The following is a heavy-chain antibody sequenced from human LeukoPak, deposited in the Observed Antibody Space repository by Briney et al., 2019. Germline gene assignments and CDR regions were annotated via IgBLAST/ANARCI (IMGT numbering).Heavy chain of an antibody. D-gene: IGHD6-19*01. CDR2: MNPNSGNT. CDR3: ARGQIAVAGTWDY. V-gene: IGHV1-8*01. Sequence: ASVKVSCKASGYTFTSYDINWVRQATGQGLEWVGWMNPNSGNTGYAQKFQGRVTMTRNTSISTAYMELSSLRSEDTAVYYCARGQIAVAGTWDYWGQGTLVTVSS. J-gene: IGHJ4*02. CDR1: GYTFTSYD.